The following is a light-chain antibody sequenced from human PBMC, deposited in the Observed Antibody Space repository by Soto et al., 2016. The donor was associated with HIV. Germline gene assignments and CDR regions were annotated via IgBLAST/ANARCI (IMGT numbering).Light chain of an antibody. CDR2: GAS. Sequence: DIQMTQSPSLLSASVGDRVTITCRASQGVYNYLVWYQQKPGKAPKSLIYGASSLQSGVPSRFSGSGSGTEFTLTISSLQPEDSATYYCQQHATYPNTFGQGPSWRSN. CDR1: QGVYNY. CDR3: QQHATYPNT. J-gene: IGKJ2*01. V-gene: IGKV1-16*01.